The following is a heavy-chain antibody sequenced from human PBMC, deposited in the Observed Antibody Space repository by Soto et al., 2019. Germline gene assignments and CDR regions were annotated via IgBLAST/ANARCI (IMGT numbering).Heavy chain of an antibody. J-gene: IGHJ4*02. D-gene: IGHD3-22*01. CDR1: GYSFAGYW. V-gene: IGHV5-10-1*01. Sequence: GESLKISCKGSGYSFAGYWITWVRQKPGKGLEWMGRIDPSDSQTYYSPSFRGHVTISVTKSITTVFLQWSSLRASDTAMYYCARQIYDSDTGPNFQYYFDSWGQGTSVTVSS. CDR2: IDPSDSQT. CDR3: ARQIYDSDTGPNFQYYFDS.